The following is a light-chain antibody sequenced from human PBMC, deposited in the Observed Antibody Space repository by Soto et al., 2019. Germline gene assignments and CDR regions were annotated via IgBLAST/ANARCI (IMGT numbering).Light chain of an antibody. CDR1: QDLTNY. CDR2: DTT. Sequence: DIQMTQSPTSLAASVGDRVTITCQASQDLTNYLNWYQQKPGEAPKLLIYDTTTLEEGVPTRFSGGGSWTDFTFSINGLQPEDAAIYICQQYVHLPYPFGQGTRLEIK. J-gene: IGKJ2*01. V-gene: IGKV1-33*01. CDR3: QQYVHLPYP.